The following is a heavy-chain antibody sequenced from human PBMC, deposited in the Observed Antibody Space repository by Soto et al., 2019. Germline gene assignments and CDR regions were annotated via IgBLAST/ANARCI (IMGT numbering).Heavy chain of an antibody. D-gene: IGHD1-26*01. J-gene: IGHJ4*02. CDR3: AGGGAGSGPFTWELPDH. CDR1: GNTLAYSS. V-gene: IGHV1-45*02. CDR2: ITPFSGDV. Sequence: KPSCKAWGNTLAYSSLYWVRQSQGQALEWMGWITPFSGDVHYAQKFQERVTITRDRSINTAYMQMSSLRSEDTAMYFCAGGGAGSGPFTWELPDHWGQGTLVTVSS.